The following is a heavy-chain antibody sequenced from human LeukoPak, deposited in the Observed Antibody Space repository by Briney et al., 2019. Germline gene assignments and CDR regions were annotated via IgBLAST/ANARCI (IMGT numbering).Heavy chain of an antibody. CDR3: ARSFSLDLDAFDI. V-gene: IGHV4-39*07. Sequence: PSETLSLTCTVSGGSISSGDYCWSWIRQPPGKGLEWIGEINHSGSTNYNPSLKSRVTISVDTSKNQFSLKLSSVTAADTAVYYCARSFSLDLDAFDIWGQGTMVTVSS. CDR2: INHSGST. CDR1: GGSISSGDYC. J-gene: IGHJ3*02. D-gene: IGHD1-1*01.